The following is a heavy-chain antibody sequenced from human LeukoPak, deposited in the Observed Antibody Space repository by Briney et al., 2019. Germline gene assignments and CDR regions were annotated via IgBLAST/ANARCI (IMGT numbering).Heavy chain of an antibody. J-gene: IGHJ4*02. V-gene: IGHV4-34*01. CDR2: INHSGST. Sequence: SETLSLTCAVYGGSFSTYYWSWIRLPPGKGLEWIGEINHSGSTSYNPSLKSRLTISVDTSKSQFSLKLSSVTAAETAVFFCARAPPPSSGRYFFDYWGQGTLVTVSS. CDR3: ARAPPPSSGRYFFDY. CDR1: GGSFSTYY. D-gene: IGHD6-19*01.